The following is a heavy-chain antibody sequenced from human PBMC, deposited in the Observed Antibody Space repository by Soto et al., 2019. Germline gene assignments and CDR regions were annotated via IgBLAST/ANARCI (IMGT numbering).Heavy chain of an antibody. V-gene: IGHV1-69*02. CDR3: ARANGSSSSYNFDY. Sequence: QVQLVQSGAEVKKPGSSVKVSCKASGGTFSSYTISWVRQAPGQGLEWMGRIIPILGIANYAQKFQGRVTITADKSTSTDDMELSSLRSEDTAVYYCARANGSSSSYNFDYWGQGTLVTVSS. D-gene: IGHD6-13*01. CDR2: IIPILGIA. J-gene: IGHJ4*02. CDR1: GGTFSSYT.